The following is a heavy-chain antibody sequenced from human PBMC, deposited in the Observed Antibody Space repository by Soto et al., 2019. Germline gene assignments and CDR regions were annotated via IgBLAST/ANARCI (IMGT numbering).Heavy chain of an antibody. Sequence: ASVKVSCKASGYTFTSYYMHWVRQAPGRGLEWMGIINPSGGSTSYAQKFQGRVTMTRDTSTSTVYMELSSLRSEDTAVYYCASDILTGQYEDYWGQGTLVTVSS. J-gene: IGHJ4*02. CDR2: INPSGGST. V-gene: IGHV1-46*01. CDR1: GYTFTSYY. CDR3: ASDILTGQYEDY. D-gene: IGHD3-9*01.